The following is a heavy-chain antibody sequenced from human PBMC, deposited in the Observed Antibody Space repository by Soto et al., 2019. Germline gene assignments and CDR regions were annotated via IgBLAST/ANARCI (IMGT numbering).Heavy chain of an antibody. CDR2: ISKEGNK. Sequence: QVQLVESEGDVVQPGRSLRLSCEGFGFTFSNYVMHWVRQAPGKELEWVALISKEGNKQYTDAVKDRFSISRDNSKNKMILEMNNLRGDDTALYYCAREDESSGHAGTFQHWGQGTLVTVSP. CDR3: AREDESSGHAGTFQH. V-gene: IGHV3-30-3*01. D-gene: IGHD3-22*01. CDR1: GFTFSNYV. J-gene: IGHJ1*01.